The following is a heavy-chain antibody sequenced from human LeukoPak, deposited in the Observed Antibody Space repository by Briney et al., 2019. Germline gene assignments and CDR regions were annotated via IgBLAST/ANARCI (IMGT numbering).Heavy chain of an antibody. CDR3: ARVGVSSHYYYYMDV. CDR1: GGSISSYY. Sequence: SETLSLTCTVSGGSISSYYWSWIRQPPGKGLEWIGYIYYSGSTNYNPSLKSRVTISVDTPKNQFSLKLSSVTAADTAVYYCARVGVSSHYYYYMDVWGKGTTVTVSS. J-gene: IGHJ6*03. CDR2: IYYSGST. V-gene: IGHV4-59*01. D-gene: IGHD3-16*02.